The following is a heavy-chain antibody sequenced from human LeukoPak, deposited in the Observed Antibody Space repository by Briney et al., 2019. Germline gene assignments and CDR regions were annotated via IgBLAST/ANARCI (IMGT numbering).Heavy chain of an antibody. J-gene: IGHJ6*02. CDR3: GRALPFYGDPTTHGMDV. Sequence: GESLKISCQGSGYGFPSYWIGWVRQVPGKGLGWMGIIYPGASDTRYSPSFQGQVTISADKSISTPYLSWSSVRASDTGMYFCGRALPFYGDPTTHGMDVWGQGTTVTVPS. CDR2: IYPGASDT. D-gene: IGHD4-17*01. CDR1: GYGFPSYW. V-gene: IGHV5-51*01.